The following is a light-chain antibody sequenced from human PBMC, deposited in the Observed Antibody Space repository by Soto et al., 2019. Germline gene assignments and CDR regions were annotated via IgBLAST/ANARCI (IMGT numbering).Light chain of an antibody. CDR2: DVT. CDR1: SSDVGRYDY. CDR3: CSYTASDLWV. V-gene: IGLV2-11*01. J-gene: IGLJ3*02. Sequence: QSALTQPRSVSGSPGQSVTISCTGTSSDVGRYDYVSWYQQHPGEAPKLMIYDVTQRPSGVPDRFSGSKSGNTASLTISGLQADDEADYFCCSYTASDLWVFGGGTKVTVL.